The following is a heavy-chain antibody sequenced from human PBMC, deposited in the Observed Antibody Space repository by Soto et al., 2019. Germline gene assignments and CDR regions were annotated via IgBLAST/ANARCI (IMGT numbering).Heavy chain of an antibody. CDR1: GFTFRNYA. J-gene: IGHJ4*02. CDR3: AKDRSSTSCYAFDY. D-gene: IGHD2-2*01. Sequence: EVQLLESGGGLVQPGGSLRLSCAASGFTFRNYAMSWARQAPGKGLGWVSAISGSGGTTHYADSVKGRFTISRDNSQNTRYLQMNSLRVEDTAVYYCAKDRSSTSCYAFDYWGQGSLVTVSS. V-gene: IGHV3-23*01. CDR2: ISGSGGTT.